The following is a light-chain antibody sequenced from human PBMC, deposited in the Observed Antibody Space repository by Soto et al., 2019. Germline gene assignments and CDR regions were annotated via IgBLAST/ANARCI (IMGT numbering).Light chain of an antibody. V-gene: IGLV2-23*01. CDR1: SSDVGSYNL. Sequence: QSVLTQPASVSGSPGQSITISCTGTSSDVGSYNLVSWYQQYPGKAPKLMIYEGSKRPSGVSNRFSGSKSGNTASLTISGLQAEDEADYYCCSYAGSSTLDVFGTGTKLTVL. J-gene: IGLJ1*01. CDR2: EGS. CDR3: CSYAGSSTLDV.